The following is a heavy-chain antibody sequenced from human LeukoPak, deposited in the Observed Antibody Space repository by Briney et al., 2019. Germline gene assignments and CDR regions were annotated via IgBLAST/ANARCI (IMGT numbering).Heavy chain of an antibody. CDR2: ISYDGSNK. CDR1: GFTFSSSW. CDR3: ARVPSRVGGFPGDY. V-gene: IGHV3-30*03. J-gene: IGHJ4*02. Sequence: GGSLRLSCAVSGFTFSSSWMHWVRQAPGKGLEWVAVISYDGSNKYYADSVKGRFTISRDNSKNTLYLQMNRLRAEDTAVYYCARVPSRVGGFPGDYWGQGTLVTVSS. D-gene: IGHD3-16*01.